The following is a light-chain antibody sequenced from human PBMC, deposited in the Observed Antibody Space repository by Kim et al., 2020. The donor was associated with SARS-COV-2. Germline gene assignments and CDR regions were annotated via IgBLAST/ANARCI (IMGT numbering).Light chain of an antibody. CDR2: GAS. CDR3: QQANSIPPWT. J-gene: IGKJ2*02. V-gene: IGKV1-12*01. CDR1: QDISTW. Sequence: DIQMTQSPSSVSASVGDRVTITCRASQDISTWLAWYQQKAGKAPKLLIYGASNLQSGVPSRFSGSGSGTDFTLTISSLQPEDFATYYCQQANSIPPWTFGQGTKVDIK.